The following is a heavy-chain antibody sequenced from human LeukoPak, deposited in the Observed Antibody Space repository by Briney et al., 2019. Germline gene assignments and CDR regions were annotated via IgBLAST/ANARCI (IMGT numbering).Heavy chain of an antibody. V-gene: IGHV3-23*01. D-gene: IGHD3-10*01. CDR1: GFTFSSYG. CDR2: ISGSGGST. J-gene: IGHJ5*02. CDR3: AKPLERSGSYYNGVNWFDP. Sequence: GGSLRLSCAASGFTFSSYGMSWVRQAPGKGLEWVSAISGSGGSTYYADSVKGRFTISRDNSKNTLYLQMNSLRAEDTAVYYCAKPLERSGSYYNGVNWFDPWGQGTLVTVSS.